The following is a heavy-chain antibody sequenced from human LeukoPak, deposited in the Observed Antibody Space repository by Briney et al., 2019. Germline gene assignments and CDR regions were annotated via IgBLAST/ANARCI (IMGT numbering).Heavy chain of an antibody. D-gene: IGHD2-2*01. V-gene: IGHV3-74*01. CDR1: GFTFSSYW. J-gene: IGHJ3*02. Sequence: PGGSLRLSCAGSGFTFSSYWMHWVRHAPGKGLVWVSRITNDGSTTSYADSVKGRFTISRDNAKNTLYLQMISLRAEDTAVSYCESQYCGSTSCYAFDAFDIWGQGTKVTVSS. CDR3: ESQYCGSTSCYAFDAFDI. CDR2: ITNDGSTT.